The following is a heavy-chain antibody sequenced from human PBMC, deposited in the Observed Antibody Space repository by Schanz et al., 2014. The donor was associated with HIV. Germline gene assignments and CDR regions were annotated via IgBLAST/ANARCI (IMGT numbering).Heavy chain of an antibody. CDR1: GFTFSSLG. D-gene: IGHD6-19*01. Sequence: EAQLLESGGGLVQPGGSLRLSCAASGFTFSSLGMSWVRQAPGKGLEWLSSISSSGGYIYYADSVKGRFTISRDNSKNSVFLQMDRLRAEDTAVYYCARGSWYSSGWVDDQYYYDVDVWGQGTTVTVSS. V-gene: IGHV3-21*06. CDR2: ISSSGGYI. CDR3: ARGSWYSSGWVDDQYYYDVDV. J-gene: IGHJ6*02.